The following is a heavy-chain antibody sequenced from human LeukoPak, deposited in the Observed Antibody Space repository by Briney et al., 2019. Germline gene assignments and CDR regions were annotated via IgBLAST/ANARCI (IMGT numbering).Heavy chain of an antibody. Sequence: PSETLSLTCTVSGGSISSYYWSWIRQPPGKGLEWIGYIYYSGSTNYNPSLKSRVTISVDTSKNQFSLKLSSVTAADTAVYYCVRQNPDYYDSSGYYSDYWGQGTLVTVSS. V-gene: IGHV4-59*01. CDR3: VRQNPDYYDSSGYYSDY. CDR1: GGSISSYY. CDR2: IYYSGST. J-gene: IGHJ4*02. D-gene: IGHD3-22*01.